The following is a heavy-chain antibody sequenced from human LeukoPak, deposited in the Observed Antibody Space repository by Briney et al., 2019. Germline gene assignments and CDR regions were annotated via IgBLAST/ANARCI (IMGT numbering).Heavy chain of an antibody. Sequence: GGSLRLSCGASGFMFNTHDMHWVRQAPGEGLEWVAFIRYDGTNTYYADSVKGRFTISRDNSRNTLYLQMKSLRREDTAVYYCPKPSGSGVDYWGQGTRITVSS. CDR3: PKPSGSGVDY. CDR2: IRYDGTNT. CDR1: GFMFNTHD. D-gene: IGHD1-26*01. J-gene: IGHJ4*02. V-gene: IGHV3-30*02.